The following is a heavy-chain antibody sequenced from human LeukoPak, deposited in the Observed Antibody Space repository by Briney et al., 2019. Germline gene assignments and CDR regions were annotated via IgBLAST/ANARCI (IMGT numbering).Heavy chain of an antibody. CDR2: IYPADSDT. CDR3: ARDIDSRFDY. Sequence: GESLKISCKGSGSSFTSNWIGWVRPMPGKGLEWMGIIYPADSDTRYSTSFQGDVTISADKSISTAYLQWSSLKASDTAMYFCARDIDSRFDYWGQGTLVTVPS. D-gene: IGHD3-22*01. V-gene: IGHV5-51*01. J-gene: IGHJ4*02. CDR1: GSSFTSNW.